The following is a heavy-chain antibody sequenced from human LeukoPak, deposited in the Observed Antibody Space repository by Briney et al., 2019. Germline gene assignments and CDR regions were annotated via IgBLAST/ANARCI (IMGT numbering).Heavy chain of an antibody. D-gene: IGHD2-15*01. CDR2: ISSSGSTI. V-gene: IGHV3-11*01. Sequence: GGSLKLSCAASGFTFSDYYMSWIRQAPGKGLEWVSYISSSGSTIYYADSVKGRFTISRDNAKNSLYLQMNSLRAEDTAVYYCVRDNPKCCGVVPANIDDFWGQGTLVTVSS. CDR3: VRDNPKCCGVVPANIDDF. CDR1: GFTFSDYY. J-gene: IGHJ4*02.